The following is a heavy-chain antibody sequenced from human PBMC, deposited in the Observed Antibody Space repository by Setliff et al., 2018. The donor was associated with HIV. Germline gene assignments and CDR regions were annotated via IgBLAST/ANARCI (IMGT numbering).Heavy chain of an antibody. D-gene: IGHD3-22*01. V-gene: IGHV3-15*01. CDR1: GFTFSNAW. CDR2: IKSKTDAGTT. CDR3: TRTPYDSLMGYYYYGMDV. J-gene: IGHJ6*02. Sequence: GGSLRLSCAASGFTFSNAWMSWVRQAPGKGLEWVGRIKSKTDAGTTEYAASVKGRFTISRDDSKSIAYLQMNSLKTEDTAVYYCTRTPYDSLMGYYYYGMDVWGQGTTVTVSS.